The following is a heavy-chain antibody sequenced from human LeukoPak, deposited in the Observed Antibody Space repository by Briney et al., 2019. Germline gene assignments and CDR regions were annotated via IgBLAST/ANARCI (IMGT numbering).Heavy chain of an antibody. CDR1: GFPFSSYS. J-gene: IGHJ4*02. V-gene: IGHV3-21*01. Sequence: GGSLLLSCAASGFPFSSYSMNWGRPAPGKGLEWVSSISSSSSYIYYADSVKGRFTISRDNAKNSLYLQMNSLRAEDTAVYYCARGLGGYVDYWGQGTLVTVSS. CDR2: ISSSSSYI. CDR3: ARGLGGYVDY. D-gene: IGHD2-15*01.